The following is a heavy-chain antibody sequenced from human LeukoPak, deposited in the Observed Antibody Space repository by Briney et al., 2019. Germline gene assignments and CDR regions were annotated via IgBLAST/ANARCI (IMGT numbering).Heavy chain of an antibody. CDR3: ARESRRHYYDSSGYYDY. D-gene: IGHD3-22*01. J-gene: IGHJ4*02. Sequence: SETLSLTCTVSGGSISSYYWSWIRQPPGKGLEWIGYIYYSGSTNYNPSLKSRVTISVDTSKNQFSLKLSSVTAADTAVYYCARESRRHYYDSSGYYDYWGQGTLVTVSS. CDR2: IYYSGST. V-gene: IGHV4-59*01. CDR1: GGSISSYY.